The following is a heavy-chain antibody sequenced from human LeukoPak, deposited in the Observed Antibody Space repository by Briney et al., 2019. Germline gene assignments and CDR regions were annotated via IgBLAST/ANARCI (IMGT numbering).Heavy chain of an antibody. CDR2: ISSSGSTI. D-gene: IGHD4-17*01. Sequence: GSLLLSCAASGFTFSSYEMNWVRQAPGKGLEWVSYISSSGSTIYYADSVKGRFTISRDNAKNSLYLQMNSLRAEDTAVYYCARDHYGDYSLDYWGQGTLVTVSS. J-gene: IGHJ4*02. CDR3: ARDHYGDYSLDY. V-gene: IGHV3-48*03. CDR1: GFTFSSYE.